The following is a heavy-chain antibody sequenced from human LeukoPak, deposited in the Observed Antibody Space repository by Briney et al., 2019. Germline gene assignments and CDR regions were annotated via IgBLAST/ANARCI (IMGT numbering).Heavy chain of an antibody. V-gene: IGHV3-23*01. CDR1: GFTITSYT. J-gene: IGHJ4*02. CDR2: IGNNGGGI. D-gene: IGHD7-27*01. CDR3: AIDPNWETHY. Sequence: GGSLRVSCAASGFTITSYTMYWVRQAPGKGLEWVSIIGNNGGGIHYADSVRGRFTISRDNSKNTLYLQMTNLRVDDTALYYCAIDPNWETHYWGQGVLVTVSS.